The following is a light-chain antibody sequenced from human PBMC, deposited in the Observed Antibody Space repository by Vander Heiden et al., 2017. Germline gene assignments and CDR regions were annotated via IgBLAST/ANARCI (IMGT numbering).Light chain of an antibody. CDR1: SSDVGGYNY. CDR2: EVS. CDR3: SSYTSSSTFGV. J-gene: IGLJ1*01. V-gene: IGLV2-14*01. Sequence: QSALTQPASVSGSPGQSITIPCTGTSSDVGGYNYVSWYQQHPGKAPKLMIYEVSNRPSGVSNRFSGSKSGNTASLTISGLQAEDEADYYCSSYTSSSTFGVFGTGTKVTVL.